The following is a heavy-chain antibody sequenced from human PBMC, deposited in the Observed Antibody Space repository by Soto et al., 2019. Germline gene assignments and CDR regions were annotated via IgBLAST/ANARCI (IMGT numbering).Heavy chain of an antibody. CDR2: IYPGDSDT. CDR1: GYSFTSYW. J-gene: IGHJ3*02. CDR3: AVGEPQAGDAFDI. D-gene: IGHD3-10*01. Sequence: GESLKISCKGSGYSFTSYWIGWVRQMPGKGLEWMGIIYPGDSDTRYSPSFQGRVTISADKSISTAYLQWSSLKASDTAMYYCAVGEPQAGDAFDIWGQGTMVTVSS. V-gene: IGHV5-51*01.